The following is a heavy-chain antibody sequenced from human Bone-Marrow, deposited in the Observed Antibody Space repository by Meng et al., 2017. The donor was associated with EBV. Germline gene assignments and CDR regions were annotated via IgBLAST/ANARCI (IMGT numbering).Heavy chain of an antibody. J-gene: IGHJ4*02. CDR2: INHSGST. CDR3: ARGPLEWEPRGEDY. V-gene: IGHV4-34*01. Sequence: QGELQQWGQGLLKPSEPLPLTCAVYGGSFSGDYWSWIRQPPGKGLEWIGEINHSGSTNYNPSLKSRVTISVDTSKNQFSLKLSSVTAADTAVYYCARGPLEWEPRGEDYWGQGTLVTVSS. CDR1: GGSFSGDY. D-gene: IGHD1-26*01.